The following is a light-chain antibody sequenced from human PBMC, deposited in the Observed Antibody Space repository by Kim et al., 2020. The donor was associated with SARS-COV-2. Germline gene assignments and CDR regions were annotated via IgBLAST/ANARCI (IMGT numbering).Light chain of an antibody. V-gene: IGLV1-51*01. CDR2: EHN. J-gene: IGLJ2*01. CDR1: NSNIGQNY. CDR3: GTWDSSLNGLV. Sequence: GPNVTTPCPGSNSNIGQNYLSWYQQFPGTAPKLLIYEHNKRHSGIPDRFSGSKAGTAATLGIPGLQTGDEADYYCGTWDSSLNGLVFGGGTQLTVL.